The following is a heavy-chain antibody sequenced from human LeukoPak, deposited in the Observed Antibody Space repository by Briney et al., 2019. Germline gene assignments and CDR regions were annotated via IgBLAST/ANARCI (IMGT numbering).Heavy chain of an antibody. Sequence: PGGSLRLSCAASGFTFSSYSMNWVRQAPGKGLEWVSSISSSSSYIYYAEPVKGRFTISRDNAKNSLYLQMNSLRAEDTAVYYCARDSGYVPHYYMDVWGKGTTVTVSS. V-gene: IGHV3-21*01. D-gene: IGHD5-12*01. CDR1: GFTFSSYS. J-gene: IGHJ6*03. CDR3: ARDSGYVPHYYMDV. CDR2: ISSSSSYI.